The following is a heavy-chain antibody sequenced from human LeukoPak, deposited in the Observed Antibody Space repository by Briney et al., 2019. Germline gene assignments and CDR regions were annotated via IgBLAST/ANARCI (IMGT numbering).Heavy chain of an antibody. D-gene: IGHD3-22*01. J-gene: IGHJ4*02. Sequence: SETLSLTCAVYGESFSGYFWSWIRQPPGKGLEWIGEINHSGYTNYNPSLKSRVTISVDTSKNQFSLKLSSVTAADTAVDYCARLPGGYYYYFDYWGQGTLVTVSS. CDR2: INHSGYT. V-gene: IGHV4-34*01. CDR3: ARLPGGYYYYFDY. CDR1: GESFSGYF.